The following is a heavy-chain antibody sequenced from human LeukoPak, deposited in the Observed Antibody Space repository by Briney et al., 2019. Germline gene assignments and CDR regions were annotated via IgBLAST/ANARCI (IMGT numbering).Heavy chain of an antibody. Sequence: SETLSLTCTVSGGSISGSSYYWGWIRQPPGKGLEWIGSIYYSGSTYYNPSLKSRVTISVDTSKNQFSLKLSSVTAADTAVYYCARDYYYYGMDVWGQGTTVTVSS. CDR1: GGSISGSSYY. CDR3: ARDYYYYGMDV. J-gene: IGHJ6*02. CDR2: IYYSGST. V-gene: IGHV4-39*07.